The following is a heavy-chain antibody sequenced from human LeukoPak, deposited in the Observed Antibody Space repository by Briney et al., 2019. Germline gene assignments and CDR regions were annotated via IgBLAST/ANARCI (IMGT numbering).Heavy chain of an antibody. V-gene: IGHV3-15*01. CDR2: IKSKTDGGTT. J-gene: IGHJ4*02. Sequence: GGSLRLSCAASGFTFSSYAMSWVRQAPGKGLEWVGRIKSKTDGGTTDYAAPVKGRFTISRDDSKNTLYLQMNSLKTEDTAVYYCTTGHCSGGSCHYWGQGTLVTVSS. D-gene: IGHD2-15*01. CDR3: TTGHCSGGSCHY. CDR1: GFTFSSYA.